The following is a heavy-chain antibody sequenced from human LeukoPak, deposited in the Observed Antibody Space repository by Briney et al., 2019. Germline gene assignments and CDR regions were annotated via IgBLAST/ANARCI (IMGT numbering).Heavy chain of an antibody. CDR3: ASSTYYDFWSGYYLFDY. J-gene: IGHJ4*02. CDR1: GGSFSGYY. V-gene: IGHV4-34*01. Sequence: PSETLSLTCAVYGGSFSGYYWGWIRQPPGKGLEWIGEINHSGSTNYNPSLKSRVTISVDTSKNQFSLKLSSVTAADTAVYYCASSTYYDFWSGYYLFDYWGQGTLVTVSS. CDR2: INHSGST. D-gene: IGHD3-3*01.